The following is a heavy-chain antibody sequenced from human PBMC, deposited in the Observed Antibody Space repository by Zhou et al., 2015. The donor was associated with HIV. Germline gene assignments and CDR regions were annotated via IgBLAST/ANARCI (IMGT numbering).Heavy chain of an antibody. Sequence: QVHLVQSGAEVKKPGSSVKVSCKASGGTFSKYGISWVRQAPGQGLEWMGGIIPIFGTANYAQKFQGRVTITADESTSTAYMELSSLRSEDTAVYYCASPRRPSNYYGYLYYYYGMDVWGQGTTVTVSS. CDR1: GGTFSKYG. D-gene: IGHD3-10*01. J-gene: IGHJ6*02. V-gene: IGHV1-69*01. CDR3: ASPRRPSNYYGYLYYYYGMDV. CDR2: IIPIFGTA.